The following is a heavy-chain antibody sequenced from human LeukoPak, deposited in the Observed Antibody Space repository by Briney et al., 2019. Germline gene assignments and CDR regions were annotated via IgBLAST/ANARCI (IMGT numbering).Heavy chain of an antibody. D-gene: IGHD3-22*01. V-gene: IGHV4-4*07. Sequence: PSETLSLTCTVSGGSISSYYWSWIRQPAGKGLEWFGRIYITVSTNYNPSLNSRVTMSVDTSKNQYPLKLSSVTAADTAVYYCASQYYDSSGYYYWGQGTLVTVSS. CDR1: GGSISSYY. J-gene: IGHJ4*02. CDR3: ASQYYDSSGYYY. CDR2: IYITVST.